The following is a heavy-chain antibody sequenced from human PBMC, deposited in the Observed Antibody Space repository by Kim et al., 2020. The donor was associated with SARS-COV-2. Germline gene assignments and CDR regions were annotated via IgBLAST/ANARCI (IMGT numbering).Heavy chain of an antibody. CDR1: GGSFSGYY. D-gene: IGHD2-15*01. Sequence: SETLSLTCAVYGGSFSGYYWSWIRQPPGKGLEWIGEINHSGSTNYNPSLKSRVTISVDTSKNQFSLKLSSVTAADTAVYYCARGVVVVVAAYYYGMDVWGQGTTVTVSS. J-gene: IGHJ6*02. V-gene: IGHV4-34*01. CDR3: ARGVVVVVAAYYYGMDV. CDR2: INHSGST.